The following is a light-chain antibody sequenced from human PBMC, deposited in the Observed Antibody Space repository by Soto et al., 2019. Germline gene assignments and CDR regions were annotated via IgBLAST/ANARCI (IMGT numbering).Light chain of an antibody. CDR2: DFS. V-gene: IGLV2-14*01. CDR3: SSYTSSSPRVV. J-gene: IGLJ2*01. CDR1: SSDVGGYDY. Sequence: QSALTQPASVSGSPGQSITISCTGTSSDVGGYDYVSWYQQHPGKAPTLMIYDFSNRPSGVSNRFSGSKSGNTASLTIAGLQAEDEADYYCSSYTSSSPRVVFGGGTKLTVL.